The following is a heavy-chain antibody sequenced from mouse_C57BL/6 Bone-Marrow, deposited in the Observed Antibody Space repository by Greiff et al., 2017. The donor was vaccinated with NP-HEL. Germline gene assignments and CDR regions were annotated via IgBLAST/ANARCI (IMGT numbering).Heavy chain of an antibody. Sequence: EVQLQQSGPVLVKPGASVKMSCKASGYTFTDYYMNWVKQSHGKSLEWIGVINPYNGGTSYNQKFKGKATLTVDKSSSTAYMELNSLTSEDSAVNYCARRGIYYGNRGFAYWGQGTLVTVSA. CDR2: INPYNGGT. CDR3: ARRGIYYGNRGFAY. CDR1: GYTFTDYY. J-gene: IGHJ3*01. D-gene: IGHD2-1*01. V-gene: IGHV1-19*01.